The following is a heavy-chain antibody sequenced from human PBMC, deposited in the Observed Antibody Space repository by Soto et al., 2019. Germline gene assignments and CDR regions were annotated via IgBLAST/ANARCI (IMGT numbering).Heavy chain of an antibody. D-gene: IGHD3-10*01. CDR2: IRYDGSDT. CDR3: ARDRFGGTEGTNWLDP. CDR1: GFKFNSYG. Sequence: QEQLVQSGGGVVQPGRSLRLSCAASGFKFNSYGMHWVRQAPGKGLEWVAVIRYDGSDTSYGDSVKGRFTISRDNSKNTLHLQMSSLRVDDTAVYYCARDRFGGTEGTNWLDPWGQGSLVNVSS. J-gene: IGHJ5*02. V-gene: IGHV3-33*01.